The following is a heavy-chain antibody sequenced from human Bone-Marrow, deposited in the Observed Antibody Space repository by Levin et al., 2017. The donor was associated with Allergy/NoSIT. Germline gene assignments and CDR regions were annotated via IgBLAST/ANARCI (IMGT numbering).Heavy chain of an antibody. V-gene: IGHV1-2*06. CDR1: GYTFTGNY. J-gene: IGHJ5*01. CDR2: INPKSGGT. D-gene: IGHD3-10*01. CDR3: ARYYRSYDS. Sequence: AASVKVSCKTSGYTFTGNYVHWVRQAPGQGLEWMGRINPKSGGTDYAQKFQGRVTLTRDTSISTAYMELSSLRSDDTAMYYCARYYRSYDSWGQGTLVTVSS.